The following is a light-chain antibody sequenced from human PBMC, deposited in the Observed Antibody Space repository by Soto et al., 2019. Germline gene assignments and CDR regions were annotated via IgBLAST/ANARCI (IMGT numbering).Light chain of an antibody. CDR3: QQDVILPT. V-gene: IGKV1-33*01. CDR1: QDIRNF. Sequence: DIQMTQSPSSLSASVGDRVTITCQASQDIRNFLNWYQQKPGKAPKLLIYDASNLETGVPSRFSGSESETDFTFTISSLQPEDIATYYCQQDVILPTFGEGTKLEIK. CDR2: DAS. J-gene: IGKJ2*01.